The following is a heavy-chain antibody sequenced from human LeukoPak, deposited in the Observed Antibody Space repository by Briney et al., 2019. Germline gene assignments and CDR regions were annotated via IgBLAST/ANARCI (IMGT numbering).Heavy chain of an antibody. V-gene: IGHV3-23*01. D-gene: IGHD3-9*01. CDR1: GFTFSSYA. J-gene: IGHJ4*02. CDR3: AKDPQYYDILTGYPAFDY. Sequence: GGSLRLSCAPSGFTFSSYAMSWVRQAPGKGLEWVSAISGSGGSTYYADSVKGRFTISRDNSKNTLYLQMNSLRAEDTAVYYCAKDPQYYDILTGYPAFDYWGQGTLVTVSS. CDR2: ISGSGGST.